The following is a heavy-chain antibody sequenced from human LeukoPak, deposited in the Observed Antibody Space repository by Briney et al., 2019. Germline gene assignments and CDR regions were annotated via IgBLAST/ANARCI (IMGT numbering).Heavy chain of an antibody. CDR2: ISSSGSTI. Sequence: GGSLRLSCAASGFTFSSYEMDWVRQAPGKGLEWVSYISSSGSTIYYADSVKGRFTISRDNAKNSLYLQMNSLRAEDTAVYYCARGDTAMVPDYWGQGTLVTVSS. CDR3: ARGDTAMVPDY. J-gene: IGHJ4*02. D-gene: IGHD5-18*01. CDR1: GFTFSSYE. V-gene: IGHV3-48*03.